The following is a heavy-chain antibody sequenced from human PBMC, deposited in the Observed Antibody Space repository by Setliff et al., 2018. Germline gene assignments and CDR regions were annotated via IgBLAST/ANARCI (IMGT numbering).Heavy chain of an antibody. CDR2: IYVTEST. Sequence: TSETPSLTCTVSGDSISNYYWNWIRQPAGKGLEWIGRIYVTESTKYNPSLKSRVTLSIDTSKNQFSLKLSSVTAADAALYYCAASRAYTGAVEEWFLPKTFDFWGQGSPVTVSS. J-gene: IGHJ4*02. V-gene: IGHV4-4*07. CDR1: GDSISNYY. D-gene: IGHD3-10*01. CDR3: AASRAYTGAVEEWFLPKTFDF.